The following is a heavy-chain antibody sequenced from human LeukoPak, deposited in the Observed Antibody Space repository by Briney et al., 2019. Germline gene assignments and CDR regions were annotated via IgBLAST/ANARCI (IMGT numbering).Heavy chain of an antibody. V-gene: IGHV3-23*01. CDR1: GFTFSSYA. D-gene: IGHD6-13*01. CDR2: IRGSGGST. Sequence: GGSLRLSCAASGFTFSSYAMSWVRQAPGKGLEWVSGIRGSGGSTYYADPVKGRFTISRDNSKNTLYLQMNSLRAEDTAVYYCAKEVWQQLVPYYFDYWGQGTLVTVSS. CDR3: AKEVWQQLVPYYFDY. J-gene: IGHJ4*02.